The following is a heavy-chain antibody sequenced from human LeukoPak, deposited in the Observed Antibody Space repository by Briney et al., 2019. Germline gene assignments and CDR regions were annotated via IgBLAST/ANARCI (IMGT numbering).Heavy chain of an antibody. D-gene: IGHD5-24*01. V-gene: IGHV3-48*03. CDR2: ISTTGKTT. Sequence: PGGSLILSCAASGFTFSSYEMNWVRQAPGKGLEWVSYISTTGKTTYYADSVQGRFTFSRDNAKNSVYLQMNSLRAEDTAVYYCAGKPRDGYNDGRFDFWGQGALVTVSS. CDR1: GFTFSSYE. J-gene: IGHJ4*02. CDR3: AGKPRDGYNDGRFDF.